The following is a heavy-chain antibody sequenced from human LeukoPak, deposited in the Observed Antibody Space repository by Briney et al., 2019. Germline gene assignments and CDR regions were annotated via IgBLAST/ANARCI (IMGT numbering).Heavy chain of an antibody. CDR1: GFTFSSYD. Sequence: GGSLRLSCAASGFTFSSYDMHWVRQAPGKGLEWVTVISYDGSNKYYGDSVKGRFTISRDNSKNTLYLKMNSLRAEDTAVYYCAKEGSNGHFDYWGQGTLVTASS. J-gene: IGHJ4*02. CDR2: ISYDGSNK. D-gene: IGHD1-26*01. CDR3: AKEGSNGHFDY. V-gene: IGHV3-30*18.